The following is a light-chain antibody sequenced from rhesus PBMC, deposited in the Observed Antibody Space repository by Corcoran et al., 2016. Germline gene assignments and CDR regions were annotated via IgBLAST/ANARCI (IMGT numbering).Light chain of an antibody. CDR3: QKFNDWPYS. V-gene: IGKV3S9*01. J-gene: IGKJ2*01. CDR1: QSGGSS. Sequence: ETVMMQSPATLSLSPGERATLSGRASQSGGSSLAWYQQKPGQAPSLLIYYASSRATGIPDRFRGTGSGTEFTLTISSLEPEDVGVYYCQKFNDWPYSFGQGTKVDIK. CDR2: YAS.